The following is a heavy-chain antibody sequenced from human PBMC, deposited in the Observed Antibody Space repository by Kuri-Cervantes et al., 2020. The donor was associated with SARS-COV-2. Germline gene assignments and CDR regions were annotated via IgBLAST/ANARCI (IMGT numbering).Heavy chain of an antibody. D-gene: IGHD2-2*01. V-gene: IGHV1-2*02. CDR3: ARAYCSSTSCYEDV. CDR2: INPNSSGT. Sequence: ASVKVSCKASGYTFTGYYMHWVRQAPGQGLEWMGWINPNSSGTNYAQKFQGRVTMTRDTSISTAYMELSRLRSDDTAVYYCARAYCSSTSCYEDVWGKGTTVTVSS. CDR1: GYTFTGYY. J-gene: IGHJ6*04.